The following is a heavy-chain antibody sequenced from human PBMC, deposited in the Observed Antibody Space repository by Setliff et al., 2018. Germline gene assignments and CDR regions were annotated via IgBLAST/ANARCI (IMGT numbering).Heavy chain of an antibody. Sequence: PSETLSLTCTVSGGSISSGSYYWSWIRQPAGKGLEWIGRIYTSGSTNYNPSLKGRVTISVDTSKNQFSLKLSSVTAADTAVYYCARGGLWFGELLWKYYYYGMDVWGQGTTVTVSS. CDR3: ARGGLWFGELLWKYYYYGMDV. CDR1: GGSISSGSYY. V-gene: IGHV4-61*02. CDR2: IYTSGST. D-gene: IGHD3-10*01. J-gene: IGHJ6*02.